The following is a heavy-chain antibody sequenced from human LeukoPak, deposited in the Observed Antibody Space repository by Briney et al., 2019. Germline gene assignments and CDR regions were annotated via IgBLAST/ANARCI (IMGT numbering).Heavy chain of an antibody. J-gene: IGHJ3*02. V-gene: IGHV1-18*01. CDR2: ISAYSGNT. CDR1: GYTFTSYG. CDR3: ARDLAPNTYSELHAFDI. D-gene: IGHD3-3*01. Sequence: ASVKVSCKASGYTFTSYGISWVRQAPGQGLEWMGWISAYSGNTNYAQKLQGRVTMTTDTSTSTAYMELRSLRSDDTAVYYCARDLAPNTYSELHAFDIWGQGTMVTVSS.